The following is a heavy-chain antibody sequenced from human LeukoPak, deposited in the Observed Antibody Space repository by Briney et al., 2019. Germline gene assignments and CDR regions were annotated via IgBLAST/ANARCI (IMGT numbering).Heavy chain of an antibody. V-gene: IGHV4-59*01. J-gene: IGHJ3*02. CDR2: IYYSGST. CDR1: GGSISSYY. D-gene: IGHD3-22*01. CDR3: ARGYYDSSGYYYHAFDI. Sequence: PSETLSLTCTVSGGSISSYYWSWIRQPPGKGLEWIGYIYYSGSTNYNPSLKSRVTISVDTSKNQFSLKLSSVTAADTAVYYCARGYYDSSGYYYHAFDIWGQGTMVTVSS.